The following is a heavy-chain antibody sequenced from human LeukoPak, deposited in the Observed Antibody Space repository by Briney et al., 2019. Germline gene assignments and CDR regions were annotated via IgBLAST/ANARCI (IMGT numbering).Heavy chain of an antibody. V-gene: IGHV6-1*01. CDR1: GDSVSSNSAA. J-gene: IGHJ3*02. Sequence: SQTLSLTCAICGDSVSSNSAAWNWIRQSPSKGLEWLGRTYYRSKWYNDYAVSVKSRITINPDTSKNQFSLQLDSATPEDTAVYYCCHSLSGRTGAFDIWGRGTVVTVSS. CDR2: TYYRSKWYN. D-gene: IGHD2-21*01. CDR3: CHSLSGRTGAFDI.